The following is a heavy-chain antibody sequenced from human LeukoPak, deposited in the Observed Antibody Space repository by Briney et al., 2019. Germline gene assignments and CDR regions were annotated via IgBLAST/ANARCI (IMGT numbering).Heavy chain of an antibody. Sequence: PGGSLRLSCTAPGFTFSNYGMHWVRQAPGKGLEWVALIRYDGSKKDYADSVKGRFTISRDNSKNTLHLQMNSLRAEDTAVYYCARTGDTERFDYWGQGTLVTVSS. J-gene: IGHJ4*02. CDR1: GFTFSNYG. D-gene: IGHD1-1*01. CDR2: IRYDGSKK. V-gene: IGHV3-33*01. CDR3: ARTGDTERFDY.